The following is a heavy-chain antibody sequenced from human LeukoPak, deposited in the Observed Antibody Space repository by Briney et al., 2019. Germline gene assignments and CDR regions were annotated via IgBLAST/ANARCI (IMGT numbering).Heavy chain of an antibody. CDR2: LSSRSDYL. V-gene: IGHV3-23*01. J-gene: IGHJ4*02. CDR3: AKDAIVGATHDYFDY. CDR1: GFTFGTYA. D-gene: IGHD1-26*01. Sequence: GGSLRLSCAASGFTFGTYAMSWVRPGPGKGLAWVSSLSSRSDYLYYEGSVQGRFTIARDNSKNTLYLEMNILRAEHTAVYYCAKDAIVGATHDYFDYWGQGPLVTVSS.